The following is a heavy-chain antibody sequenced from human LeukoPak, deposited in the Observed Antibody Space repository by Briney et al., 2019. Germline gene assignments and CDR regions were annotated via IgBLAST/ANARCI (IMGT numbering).Heavy chain of an antibody. D-gene: IGHD4-11*01. V-gene: IGHV1-2*02. J-gene: IGHJ4*02. CDR2: INTNSGGT. CDR3: ARDRGEDYSNYVDY. Sequence: AAVKVSCKASGYTFTVYYMHSVRQALGQGLEWMGWINTNSGGTHYAQKFQSRVTMTGDTSIKTAFMVLSRLRSDDTAVYYCARDRGEDYSNYVDYWGQGTLVTVSS. CDR1: GYTFTVYY.